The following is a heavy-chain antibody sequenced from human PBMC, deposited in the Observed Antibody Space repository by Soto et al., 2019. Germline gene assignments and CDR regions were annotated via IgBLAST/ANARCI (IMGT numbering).Heavy chain of an antibody. J-gene: IGHJ4*02. CDR3: ASNYYGSGSYIGY. Sequence: ASVKVSCKASGCTFSSYAISWVRQAPGQGLEWMGGIIPIFGTANYAQKFQGRVTITADESTSTAYMELSSLRSEDTAVYYCASNYYGSGSYIGYWGQGTLVIVSS. CDR2: IIPIFGTA. V-gene: IGHV1-69*13. D-gene: IGHD3-10*01. CDR1: GCTFSSYA.